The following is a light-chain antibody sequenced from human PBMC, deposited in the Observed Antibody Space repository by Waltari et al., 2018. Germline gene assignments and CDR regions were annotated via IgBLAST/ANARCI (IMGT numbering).Light chain of an antibody. J-gene: IGLJ2*01. CDR3: ASYTSTNTVL. CDR2: DVN. Sequence: QSALTQPAPVSGSPGQSITLPCAGTNSDIGYYNFVSWYQQHPGKAPKLMIFDVNRWPSGVSHRFSGSKAGNTASLTISGLQAEDEADYFCASYTSTNTVLFGGGTKVTVL. CDR1: NSDIGYYNF. V-gene: IGLV2-14*03.